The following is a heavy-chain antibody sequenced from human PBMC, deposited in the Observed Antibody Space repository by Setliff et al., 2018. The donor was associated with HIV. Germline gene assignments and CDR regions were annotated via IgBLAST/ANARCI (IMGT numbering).Heavy chain of an antibody. CDR1: GGSISSYS. Sequence: SEPLSLTCSVSGGSISSYSWSWIRQPPGKGLEWIGDIYYSGMTNYNPSLQSRVTISLDTSKNQFFLKVNSVTAADTAVYYCARRSPGGGYYMDVWGKGTTVTVSS. D-gene: IGHD3-16*01. CDR3: ARRSPGGGYYMDV. V-gene: IGHV4-59*08. J-gene: IGHJ6*03. CDR2: IYYSGMT.